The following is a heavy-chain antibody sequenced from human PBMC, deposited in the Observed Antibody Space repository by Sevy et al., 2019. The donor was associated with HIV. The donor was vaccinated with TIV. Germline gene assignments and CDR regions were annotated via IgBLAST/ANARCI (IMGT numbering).Heavy chain of an antibody. J-gene: IGHJ4*02. Sequence: GESLKISCAASGFTFSSYSMNWVRQAPGKGLEWVSYISSSSSTIYYADSVKGRFTSSRDNAKNSLYLKMNSLGDEDTAEYYCAREYSSGWHTPYYFDFWGQGTLVTVSS. V-gene: IGHV3-48*02. CDR2: ISSSSSTI. D-gene: IGHD6-19*01. CDR3: AREYSSGWHTPYYFDF. CDR1: GFTFSSYS.